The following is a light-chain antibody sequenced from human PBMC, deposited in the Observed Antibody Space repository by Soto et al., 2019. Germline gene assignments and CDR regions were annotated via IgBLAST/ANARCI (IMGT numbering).Light chain of an antibody. V-gene: IGKV3-20*01. CDR1: QTLSPNY. J-gene: IGKJ5*01. Sequence: DIVLTQSPDTLSLSPGEIATLSCRASQTLSPNYLAWCQQKPGHAPRLLIYGSSKRDTGFPDRFSGSESGTDVTLTISRLEREDLGVYYCQQYSDLPMTFGQGTRLEIK. CDR2: GSS. CDR3: QQYSDLPMT.